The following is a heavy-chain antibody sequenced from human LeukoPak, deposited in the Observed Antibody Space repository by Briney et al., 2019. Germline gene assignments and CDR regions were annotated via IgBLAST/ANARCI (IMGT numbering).Heavy chain of an antibody. CDR2: INHGGRT. D-gene: IGHD3-3*01. Sequence: SETLSLTCAVYGGSFSGYYWSWLRQPPGKGREGIGEINHGGRTNYSPSLTSRGTISVDTSKNQFSLTLSSVTAADTAVYYCARRAIFGVVINPPPYYFDYWGQGTLVTVSS. V-gene: IGHV4-34*01. CDR3: ARRAIFGVVINPPPYYFDY. CDR1: GGSFSGYY. J-gene: IGHJ4*02.